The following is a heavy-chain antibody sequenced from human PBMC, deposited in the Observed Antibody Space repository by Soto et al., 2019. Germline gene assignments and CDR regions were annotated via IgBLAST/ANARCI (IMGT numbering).Heavy chain of an antibody. J-gene: IGHJ6*03. CDR2: IYYSGST. Sequence: PSETLSLTCTVSGGSISSGGYYWSWIRQHPGKGLEWIGYIYYSGSTYYNPSLKSRVTISVDTSKNQFSLKLSSVTAADTAVYYCARDNKEYSGYDAPGVPYYYYYMDVWGKGTTVTVSS. CDR1: GGSISSGGYY. D-gene: IGHD5-12*01. CDR3: ARDNKEYSGYDAPGVPYYYYYMDV. V-gene: IGHV4-31*03.